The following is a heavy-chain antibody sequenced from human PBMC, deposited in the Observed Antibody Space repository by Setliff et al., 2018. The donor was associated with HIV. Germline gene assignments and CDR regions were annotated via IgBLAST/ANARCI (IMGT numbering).Heavy chain of an antibody. CDR1: GGSISTRDW. V-gene: IGHV4-4*02. D-gene: IGHD3-22*01. Sequence: SETLSLTCAVSGGSISTRDWWTWVRQPPGKGLELIGEVYHTGMTNYNPSLKSRAIMSADTSKNQFSLKLSSVTAADTAVYYCARLTTTYYYDSSAYYHPVWGQGTPVTVSS. CDR2: VYHTGMT. J-gene: IGHJ4*02. CDR3: ARLTTTYYYDSSAYYHPV.